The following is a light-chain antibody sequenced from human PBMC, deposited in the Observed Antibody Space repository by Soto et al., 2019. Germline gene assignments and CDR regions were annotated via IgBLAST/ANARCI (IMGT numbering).Light chain of an antibody. Sequence: DIQLTQSPSTLSASVGDRVTITCRASQSISRYLAWYQQKPGKAPKFLIYDASNLESGVPSRFSGSGSGTELTLTISSLQPEDFATYYCQQYNGYSEVTFGPGTRVDIK. CDR1: QSISRY. J-gene: IGKJ3*01. V-gene: IGKV1-5*01. CDR3: QQYNGYSEVT. CDR2: DAS.